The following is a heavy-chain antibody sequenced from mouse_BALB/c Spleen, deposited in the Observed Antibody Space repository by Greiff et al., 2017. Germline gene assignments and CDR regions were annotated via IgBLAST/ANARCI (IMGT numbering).Heavy chain of an antibody. CDR3: ARLGSTALYYFDY. Sequence: EVQLVESGPGLVKPSQSLSLTCTVTGYSITSDYAWNWIRQFPGNKLEWMGYISYSGSTSYNPSLKSRISITRDTSKNQFFLQLNSVTTEDTATYYCARLGSTALYYFDYWGQGTTLTVSS. CDR1: GYSITSDYA. J-gene: IGHJ2*01. V-gene: IGHV3-2*02. D-gene: IGHD1-2*01. CDR2: ISYSGST.